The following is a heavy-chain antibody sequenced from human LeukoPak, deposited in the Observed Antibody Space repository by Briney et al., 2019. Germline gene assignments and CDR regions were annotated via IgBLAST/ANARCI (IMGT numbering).Heavy chain of an antibody. CDR1: GFTFSSYV. CDR2: ISNNGGST. J-gene: IGHJ6*02. Sequence: GGSLRLSCAASGFTFSSYVMHWVRQAPGKGLEYVSSISNNGGSTYYANSVKGRFTISRDNSKNTLYLHMGSLRAEDMAVYYCARGMERWLHTGYGMDVWGQGTTVTVSS. D-gene: IGHD5-24*01. CDR3: ARGMERWLHTGYGMDV. V-gene: IGHV3-64*01.